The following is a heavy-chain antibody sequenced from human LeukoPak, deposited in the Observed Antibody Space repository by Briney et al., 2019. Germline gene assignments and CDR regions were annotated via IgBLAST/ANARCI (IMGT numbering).Heavy chain of an antibody. CDR2: IYYSGST. CDR3: ARCYYDSSGYTPLYYYYMDV. J-gene: IGHJ6*03. V-gene: IGHV4-39*01. CDR1: GGSISSSSYY. Sequence: PSETLSLTCTVSGGSISSSSYYWGWIRQPPGKGLEWIGSIYYSGSTYYNPSLKSRVTISVDTSKNQFSLKLSSVTAADTAVYYCARCYYDSSGYTPLYYYYMDVWGKGTTVTVSS. D-gene: IGHD3-22*01.